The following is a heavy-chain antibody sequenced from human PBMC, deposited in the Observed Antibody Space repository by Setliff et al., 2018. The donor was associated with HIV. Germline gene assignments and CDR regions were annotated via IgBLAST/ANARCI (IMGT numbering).Heavy chain of an antibody. D-gene: IGHD1-1*01. CDR3: ARTSTTTGTTLNWFDP. CDR1: GFTLSTYT. Sequence: GESLTISCAASGFTLSTYTMNWVRQAPGKGLEWISSISSNIIYIYYADSVRGRFTISRDNAKNSLYLQMNSLRVEDTAVYYCARTSTTTGTTLNWFDPWGQGTLVTVSS. CDR2: ISSNIIYI. V-gene: IGHV3-21*01. J-gene: IGHJ5*02.